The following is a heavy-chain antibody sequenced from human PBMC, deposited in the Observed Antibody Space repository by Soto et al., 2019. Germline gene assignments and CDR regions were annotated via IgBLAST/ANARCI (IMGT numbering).Heavy chain of an antibody. Sequence: PGGSLRLSCAASWFTFSSYARSWVRPAPGKGLEWVSARSGSGGSTYYAGSVKGRFTISRDNSKNTRYLQMNSLRAEDTAVYYCAKANNRMYYDFFRGGQGTLVTVSS. V-gene: IGHV3-23*01. CDR2: RSGSGGST. D-gene: IGHD3-3*01. CDR3: AKANNRMYYDFFR. CDR1: WFTFSSYA. J-gene: IGHJ4*02.